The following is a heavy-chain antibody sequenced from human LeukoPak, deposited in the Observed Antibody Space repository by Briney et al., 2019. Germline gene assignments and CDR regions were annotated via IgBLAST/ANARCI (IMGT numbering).Heavy chain of an antibody. J-gene: IGHJ4*02. CDR1: GGSISNYY. D-gene: IGHD3-10*01. CDR3: ARGHHYYGSGSYFDY. V-gene: IGHV4-34*01. Sequence: SETLSLTCTVSGGSISNYYWSWIRQPPGKGLEWIGEINHSGSTNYNPSLKSRVTISVDTSKNQFSLKLSSVTAADTAVYYCARGHHYYGSGSYFDYWGQGTLVTVSS. CDR2: INHSGST.